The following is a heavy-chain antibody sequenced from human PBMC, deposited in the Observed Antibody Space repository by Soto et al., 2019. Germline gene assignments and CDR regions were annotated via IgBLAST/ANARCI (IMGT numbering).Heavy chain of an antibody. CDR2: IIPIFGTA. CDR1: GGTFSSYA. J-gene: IGHJ6*02. CDR3: ARDAPFMITFGGVTDYYGMDV. D-gene: IGHD3-16*01. Sequence: VASVKVSCKASGGTFSSYAISWVRQAPGQGLEWMGGIIPIFGTANYAQKFQGRVTNTADESTSTAYMELSSLRSEDTAVYYCARDAPFMITFGGVTDYYGMDVWGQGTTVTVSS. V-gene: IGHV1-69*13.